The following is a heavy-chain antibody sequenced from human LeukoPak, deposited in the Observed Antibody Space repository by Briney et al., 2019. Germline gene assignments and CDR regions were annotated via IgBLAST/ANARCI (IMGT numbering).Heavy chain of an antibody. Sequence: GALRLSCAASGFTFDDYTMHWVRQAPGKGLEWVSLISWDGGSTYYADSVKGRFTISRDNSKNSLYLQMNSLRTEDTALYYCATSVQVAGTRDDAFDIWGQGTMVTVSS. D-gene: IGHD6-19*01. CDR1: GFTFDDYT. V-gene: IGHV3-43*01. CDR3: ATSVQVAGTRDDAFDI. CDR2: ISWDGGST. J-gene: IGHJ3*02.